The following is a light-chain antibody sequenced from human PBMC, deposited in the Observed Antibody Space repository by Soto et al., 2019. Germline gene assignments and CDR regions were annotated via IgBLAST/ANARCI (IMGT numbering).Light chain of an antibody. CDR1: SSDVGGYNY. Sequence: QSVLTQPASVSGSPGQSTTISCTGTSSDVGGYNYVSWYQQHPGKAPKLMIYDVSNRPSGVSNRFSGSKSGNTASLTISGLHAEYEADYYCSSYTSSSTLVFGTGTKVTVL. J-gene: IGLJ1*01. V-gene: IGLV2-14*01. CDR2: DVS. CDR3: SSYTSSSTLV.